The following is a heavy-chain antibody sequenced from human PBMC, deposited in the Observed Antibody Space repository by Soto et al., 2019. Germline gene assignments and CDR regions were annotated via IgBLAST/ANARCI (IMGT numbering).Heavy chain of an antibody. CDR2: IYHSGST. Sequence: SETLSLTCAVSGGSIISSNWWNWVRQPPGKGLEWIGEIYHSGSTYYKPSLKSRVAMSVDTSKNQISLKLTSATAADTAVYYCARRDWSGSTPPISIDYCGPGVLVTLS. D-gene: IGHD3-9*01. CDR3: ARRDWSGSTPPISIDY. CDR1: GGSIISSNW. V-gene: IGHV4-4*02. J-gene: IGHJ4*02.